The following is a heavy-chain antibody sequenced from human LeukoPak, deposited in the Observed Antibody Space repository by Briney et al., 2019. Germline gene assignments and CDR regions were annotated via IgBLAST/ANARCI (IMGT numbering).Heavy chain of an antibody. CDR2: IKEDGSEK. V-gene: IGHV3-7*01. CDR1: GFAVSNYW. D-gene: IGHD2-2*02. Sequence: GGSLRLSCAASGFAVSNYWMSWVRQAPGKGLECVANIKEDGSEKYYVDSVKGRFTISRDSVRHSLYPQMNSLRDEDTAIYYCARGSNYCSSISCHMNDWGQGTLVTVSS. J-gene: IGHJ4*02. CDR3: ARGSNYCSSISCHMND.